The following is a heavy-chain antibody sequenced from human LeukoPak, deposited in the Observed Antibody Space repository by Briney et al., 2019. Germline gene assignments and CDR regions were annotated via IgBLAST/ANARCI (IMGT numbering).Heavy chain of an antibody. CDR1: GFTFDDYA. CDR3: AKDIVDYYDSSGIDYFDY. V-gene: IGHV3-43*02. D-gene: IGHD3-22*01. CDR2: ISGDGGST. Sequence: PGGSLRLSCAASGFTFDDYAMHWVRQAPGKGLEWVSLISGDGGSTYYADPVKGRFTISRDNSKNSLYLQMNSLRTEDTALYYCAKDIVDYYDSSGIDYFDYWGQGTLVTVSS. J-gene: IGHJ4*02.